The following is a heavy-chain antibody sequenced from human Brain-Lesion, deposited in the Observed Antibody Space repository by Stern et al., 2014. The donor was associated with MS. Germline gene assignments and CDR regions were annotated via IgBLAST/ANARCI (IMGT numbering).Heavy chain of an antibody. V-gene: IGHV4-4*02. Sequence: QVQLVESGPGLVKPSGTLSLTCAVSGDSISTSHWWSWVRQPPGKGLEWIGEVHHRGTTTYNPSLKSRVTLSLDKSQNQFFLKLTSVTAADTAVYYCARASYNVLTDYYMGLIDYWGQGTLVTVSS. CDR3: ARASYNVLTDYYMGLIDY. CDR2: VHHRGTT. J-gene: IGHJ4*02. CDR1: GDSISTSHW. D-gene: IGHD3-9*01.